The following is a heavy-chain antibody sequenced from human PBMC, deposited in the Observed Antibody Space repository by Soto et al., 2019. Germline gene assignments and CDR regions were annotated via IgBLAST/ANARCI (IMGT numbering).Heavy chain of an antibody. CDR2: FDPEDGET. CDR1: GYTLTELS. V-gene: IGHV1-24*01. CDR3: ATDRDFWSGYSSYWYFDL. D-gene: IGHD3-3*01. Sequence: QVQLVQSGAEVKKPGASVKVSCKVSGYTLTELSMHWVRQAPGKGLEWMGGFDPEDGETIYAQKFQGRVTMTEDTSTDTAYMELSSLRSEDTAVYYCATDRDFWSGYSSYWYFDLWGRGTLVTVSS. J-gene: IGHJ2*01.